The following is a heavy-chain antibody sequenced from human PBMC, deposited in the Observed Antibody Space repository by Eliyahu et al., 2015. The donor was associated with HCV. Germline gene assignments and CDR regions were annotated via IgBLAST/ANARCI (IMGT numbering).Heavy chain of an antibody. CDR1: GGXXPTYY. CDR3: ASGGGGIAVAGTGGWFDP. Sequence: QVQLQESGPGLVKPSETLSLTCTVXGGXXPTYYWSWIRQPPGKGLEWIGYIHYSGSTNYNPSLKSRVTISVDTSKNQFSLNLTSVTAADTAVYYCASGGGGIAVAGTGGWFDPWGQGTLVTVSS. V-gene: IGHV4-59*01. CDR2: IHYSGST. D-gene: IGHD6-19*01. J-gene: IGHJ5*02.